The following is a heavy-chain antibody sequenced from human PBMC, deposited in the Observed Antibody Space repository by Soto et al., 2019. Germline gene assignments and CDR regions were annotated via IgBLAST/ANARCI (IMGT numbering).Heavy chain of an antibody. J-gene: IGHJ4*02. V-gene: IGHV3-30-3*01. Sequence: QVQLVESGGGVVQPGRSLRLSCAASGFSFNSFAMHWVRQAPGKGLEWVAVISYDGSNKYYADSVKGRFTISRDNSKNTLALQMNSLRDDDTAVYYCARGDSGGTLRYFDYWGQGTLVTVSA. CDR2: ISYDGSNK. D-gene: IGHD2-15*01. CDR1: GFSFNSFA. CDR3: ARGDSGGTLRYFDY.